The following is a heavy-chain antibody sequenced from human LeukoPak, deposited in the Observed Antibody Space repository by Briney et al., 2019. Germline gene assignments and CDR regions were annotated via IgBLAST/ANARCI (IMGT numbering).Heavy chain of an antibody. CDR3: ARAAFGGVIVN. J-gene: IGHJ4*02. CDR2: IYHSGST. D-gene: IGHD3-16*02. CDR1: GGSISSGGYS. Sequence: SETLSLTCAVSGGSISSGGYSWSWIRQPPGQGLEWIGYIYHSGSTYYNPSLKSRVTISVDGSKNQFSLKLSSVTAADTAVYYCARAAFGGVIVNWGQGTLVTVSS. V-gene: IGHV4-30-2*01.